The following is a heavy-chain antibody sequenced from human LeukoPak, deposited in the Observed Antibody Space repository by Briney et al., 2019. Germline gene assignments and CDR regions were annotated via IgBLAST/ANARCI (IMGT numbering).Heavy chain of an antibody. D-gene: IGHD3-22*01. CDR2: INPNSGGT. J-gene: IGHJ6*02. V-gene: IGHV1-2*02. Sequence: PVASVKVSCKASGYTFTSYDINWVRQAPGQGLEWMGWINPNSGGTNYAQKFQGRVTMTRDTSISTAYMELSRLRSDDTAVYYCASATYYYDSSGYYYYYGMDVWGQGTTVTVSS. CDR3: ASATYYYDSSGYYYYYGMDV. CDR1: GYTFTSYD.